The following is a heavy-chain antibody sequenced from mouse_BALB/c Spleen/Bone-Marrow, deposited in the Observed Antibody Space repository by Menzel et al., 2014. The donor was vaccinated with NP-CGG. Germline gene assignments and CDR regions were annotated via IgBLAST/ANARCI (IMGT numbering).Heavy chain of an antibody. J-gene: IGHJ2*01. CDR1: GYTFTSYN. Sequence: LQQSGAELVKPGASMKMSCKASGYTFTSYNLHWIKQTPGQGLEWIGAIYPGNGDTSYNQRFKGKATLTTDKSSNTTYKQLSRLTSEDSAVYYCAREGRSRFDHWGQGSTLTVSS. V-gene: IGHV1-12*01. CDR2: IYPGNGDT. CDR3: AREGRSRFDH.